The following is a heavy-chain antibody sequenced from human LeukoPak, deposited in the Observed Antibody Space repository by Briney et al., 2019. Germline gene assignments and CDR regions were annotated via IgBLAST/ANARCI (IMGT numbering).Heavy chain of an antibody. CDR3: ARDRTGSYYFYYGMDV. D-gene: IGHD3-10*01. J-gene: IGHJ6*02. CDR1: GGSISSGGYY. V-gene: IGHV4-61*08. CDR2: IYHSGST. Sequence: SETLSLTCTVSGGSISSGGYYWSWIRQPPGKGLEWIGYIYHSGSTNYNPSLKSRVTISIDTSKNQFSLKLSSVTAADTAVYYCARDRTGSYYFYYGMDVWGQGTTVTVSS.